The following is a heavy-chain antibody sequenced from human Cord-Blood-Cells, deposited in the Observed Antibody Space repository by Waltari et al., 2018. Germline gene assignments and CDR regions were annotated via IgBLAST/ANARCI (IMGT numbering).Heavy chain of an antibody. D-gene: IGHD2-2*01. J-gene: IGHJ6*02. CDR1: GGTFSSYA. CDR2: IIPIFGTA. Sequence: QVQLVQSGAEVKKPGSSVKVSCKASGGTFSSYAISWVRQAPGQGLEGMGGIIPIFGTANYAQKFQGRVTITADKSTSTAYMELSSLRSEDTAVYYCARHHCSSTSCYYYYGMDVWGQGTTVTVSS. CDR3: ARHHCSSTSCYYYYGMDV. V-gene: IGHV1-69*06.